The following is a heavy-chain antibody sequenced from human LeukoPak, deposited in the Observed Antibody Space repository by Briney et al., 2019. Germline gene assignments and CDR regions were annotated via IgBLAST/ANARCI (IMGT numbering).Heavy chain of an antibody. J-gene: IGHJ3*02. V-gene: IGHV3-33*01. Sequence: GRSLRLSCAASGFTFSSYGMHWVRQAPGKGLEWVAVIWYDGSNKYYSDSVKGRFTTSRDNSKNTLYLQMNSLRAEDTAVYYCTREQGLGVGAFDIWGQGTMVTVSS. CDR1: GFTFSSYG. D-gene: IGHD6-19*01. CDR3: TREQGLGVGAFDI. CDR2: IWYDGSNK.